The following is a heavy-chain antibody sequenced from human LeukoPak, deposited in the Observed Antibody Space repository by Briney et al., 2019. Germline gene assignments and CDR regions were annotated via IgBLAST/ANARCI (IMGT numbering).Heavy chain of an antibody. D-gene: IGHD3-3*01. Sequence: GGSLRLSCTASGFPFSNYALSWVRQAPGEGLEWVAAISGGGVNTYYAESVKGRFTVSRDNSENTLHLQMNSLRVDDTAVYYCAKEGRGYDFWGGYTFDVWGRGTMVSASS. J-gene: IGHJ3*01. CDR2: ISGGGVNT. V-gene: IGHV3-23*01. CDR1: GFPFSNYA. CDR3: AKEGRGYDFWGGYTFDV.